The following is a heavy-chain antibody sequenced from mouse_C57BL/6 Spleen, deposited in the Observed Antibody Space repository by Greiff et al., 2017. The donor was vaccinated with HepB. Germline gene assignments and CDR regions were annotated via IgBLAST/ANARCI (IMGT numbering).Heavy chain of an antibody. Sequence: QVQLQQPGAELVKPGASVKMSCKASGYTFTSYWITWVKQRPGQGLEWIGDIYPGSGSTNYNEKFKSKATLTVDTSSSTAYMQLSSLTSEDSAVYDCAAIYYDYDDAMDYWGQGTSVTVSS. V-gene: IGHV1-55*01. CDR3: AAIYYDYDDAMDY. D-gene: IGHD2-4*01. J-gene: IGHJ4*01. CDR2: IYPGSGST. CDR1: GYTFTSYW.